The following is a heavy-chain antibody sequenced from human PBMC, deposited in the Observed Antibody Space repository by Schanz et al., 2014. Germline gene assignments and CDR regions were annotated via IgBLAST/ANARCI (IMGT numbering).Heavy chain of an antibody. Sequence: EVQLVESGGGLVQPGGSLRLSCAASRFTFSNYAMSWVRQAPGKGLEWVSAISGSGDSSFYAASVKGRFTISRDNSKNTLYLEMTSLRVEDTAVYYCARWRVGGLNILADDYDIWGQGTEVIVSS. CDR2: ISGSGDSS. V-gene: IGHV3-23*04. CDR1: RFTFSNYA. J-gene: IGHJ3*02. D-gene: IGHD5-12*01. CDR3: ARWRVGGLNILADDYDI.